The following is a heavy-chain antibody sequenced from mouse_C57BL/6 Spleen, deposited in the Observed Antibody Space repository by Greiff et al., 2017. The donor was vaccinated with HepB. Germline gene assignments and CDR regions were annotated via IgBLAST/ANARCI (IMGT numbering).Heavy chain of an antibody. V-gene: IGHV2-5*01. D-gene: IGHD1-1*02. CDR3: AKNYVPGGFDV. Sequence: QVQLQPSGPGLVQLSQSLSITCTVLGFSLTSYGVHWVRQSPGKGLEWLGVIWRGGSTDYNEAFMSRLSISKDNYKSQVFFKMNSLQADDTAIYYCAKNYVPGGFDVWGTGTTVTVSS. J-gene: IGHJ1*03. CDR1: GFSLTSYG. CDR2: IWRGGST.